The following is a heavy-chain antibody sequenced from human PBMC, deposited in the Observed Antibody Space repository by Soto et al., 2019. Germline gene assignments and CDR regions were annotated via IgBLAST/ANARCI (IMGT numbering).Heavy chain of an antibody. CDR2: IYYSGST. V-gene: IGHV4-59*01. D-gene: IGHD3-9*01. CDR1: GGSISSYY. Sequence: SETLSLTCTVSGGSISSYYWSWIRQPPGKGLEWIGYIYYSGSTNYNPSLKSRVTISVDTSKNQFSLKLSSVTAADTAVYYCARDLHYDILTGSSWYFDLWGRGTLVTVSS. CDR3: ARDLHYDILTGSSWYFDL. J-gene: IGHJ2*01.